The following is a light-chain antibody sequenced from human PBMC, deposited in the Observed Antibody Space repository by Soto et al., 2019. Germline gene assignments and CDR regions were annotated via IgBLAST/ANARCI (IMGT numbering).Light chain of an antibody. CDR3: QQYGSSPQT. Sequence: EIVLTQSPGTLSLSPGERATLSCRASQSVSSSCLAWYQQKPGRAPRLLIYGVSSRATGIPDRFSGSGSGTDFTLTISRLEPEDFAVYYCQQYGSSPQTFGQGTKVEIK. CDR1: QSVSSSC. V-gene: IGKV3-20*01. CDR2: GVS. J-gene: IGKJ1*01.